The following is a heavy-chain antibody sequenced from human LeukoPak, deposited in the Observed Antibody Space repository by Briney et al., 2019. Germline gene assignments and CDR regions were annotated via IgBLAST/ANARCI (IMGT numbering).Heavy chain of an antibody. D-gene: IGHD3-22*01. CDR2: ISSSSTI. V-gene: IGHV3-48*02. J-gene: IGHJ3*02. Sequence: GGSLRLSCAASGFTFSSYSMNWVRQAPGKGLEGVSYISSSSTIYYAVSVKGRFTISRDNAKNSLYLQMNSLRDEDTAVYYCARDFYDSSGYYLPMDDAFDIWGQGTMVTVSS. CDR1: GFTFSSYS. CDR3: ARDFYDSSGYYLPMDDAFDI.